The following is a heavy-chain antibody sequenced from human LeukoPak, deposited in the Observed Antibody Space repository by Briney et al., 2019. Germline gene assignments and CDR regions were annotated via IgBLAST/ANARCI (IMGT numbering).Heavy chain of an antibody. CDR2: ISYDGSNK. V-gene: IGHV3-30-3*01. CDR3: AGVRPPGAFDI. CDR1: GFTFSSYA. Sequence: GGSLRLSCAASGFTFSSYAMHWVRQAPGKGLEWVAVISYDGSNKYYADSVKGRFTISRDNSKNTLYLQMNSLRAEDTAVYYCAGVRPPGAFDIWGQGTMVTVSS. J-gene: IGHJ3*02.